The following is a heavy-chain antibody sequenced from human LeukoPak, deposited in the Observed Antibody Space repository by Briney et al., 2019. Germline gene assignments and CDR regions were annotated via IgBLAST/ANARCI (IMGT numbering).Heavy chain of an antibody. CDR2: ISAYNGNT. Sequence: GASVKVSCKASGYTFTSYGISWVRQAPGQGLEWMGWISAYNGNTNYAQKLQGRVTMTTDTSTRTAYMELRSLRSDDTGLYYCARAVESGYDFKIYYWGQGTLVTVSS. J-gene: IGHJ4*02. D-gene: IGHD5-12*01. V-gene: IGHV1-18*01. CDR1: GYTFTSYG. CDR3: ARAVESGYDFKIYY.